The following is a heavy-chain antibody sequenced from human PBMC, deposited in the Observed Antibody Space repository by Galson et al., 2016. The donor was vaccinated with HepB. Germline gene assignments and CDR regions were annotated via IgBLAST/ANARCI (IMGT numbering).Heavy chain of an antibody. CDR1: GDSVSSNSAA. CDR2: TYYRSKWYN. J-gene: IGHJ6*02. D-gene: IGHD1/OR15-1a*01. Sequence: CAISGDSVSSNSAAWNWIRQSPSRGLEWLGRTYYRSKWYNDYAVSVKSLIIVNPDTSKNQFSLQLNSVTPEDTAVYYCVEQRKGAPYGMDVWGQGTTVTVSS. CDR3: VEQRKGAPYGMDV. V-gene: IGHV6-1*01.